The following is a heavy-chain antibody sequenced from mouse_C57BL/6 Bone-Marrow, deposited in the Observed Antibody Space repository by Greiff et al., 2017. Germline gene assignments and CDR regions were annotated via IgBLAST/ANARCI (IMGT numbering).Heavy chain of an antibody. CDR1: GFSLTSYA. J-gene: IGHJ1*03. CDR2: IWTGGGT. Sequence: QVQLKESGPGLVAPSQSLSITCTVSGFSLTSYAISWVRQPPVKGLEWLGVIWTGGGTNYNSAHNSRLSINKDNSKSQVYLKMNSLQTDDTARYYCARNSNYYGSGDGYVDVGGTGTTVTVSA. D-gene: IGHD1-1*01. V-gene: IGHV2-9-1*01. CDR3: ARNSNYYGSGDGYVDV.